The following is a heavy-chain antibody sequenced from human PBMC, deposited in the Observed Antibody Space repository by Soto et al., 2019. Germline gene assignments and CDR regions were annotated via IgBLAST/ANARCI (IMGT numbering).Heavy chain of an antibody. CDR2: ISYDGSNK. CDR1: GFTFSSYA. V-gene: IGHV3-30-3*01. CDR3: ARDKGIAAAGSAFDI. J-gene: IGHJ3*02. Sequence: QVQLVESGGGVVQPGRSLRLPCAASGFTFSSYAMHWVRQAPGKGLEWVAVISYDGSNKYYADSVKGRFTISRDNSKNTLYLQMNSLRAEDTAVYYCARDKGIAAAGSAFDIWGQGTMVTVSS. D-gene: IGHD6-13*01.